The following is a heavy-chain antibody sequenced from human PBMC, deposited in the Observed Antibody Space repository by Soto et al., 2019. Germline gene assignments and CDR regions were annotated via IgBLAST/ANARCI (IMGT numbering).Heavy chain of an antibody. J-gene: IGHJ4*02. CDR1: GGSISSSSNH. D-gene: IGHD4-17*01. CDR2: IYYSKNT. Sequence: QLQLQESDPGLVKPSETLSLTCTVSGGSISSSSNHWGWIRQPPGKGLEWIGNIYYSKNTYYNPSLKSRVTISVDTSKNQFSLRLTSVTAADTAVYYCATHPPYGPLDHWGQGTLVTVSS. V-gene: IGHV4-39*01. CDR3: ATHPPYGPLDH.